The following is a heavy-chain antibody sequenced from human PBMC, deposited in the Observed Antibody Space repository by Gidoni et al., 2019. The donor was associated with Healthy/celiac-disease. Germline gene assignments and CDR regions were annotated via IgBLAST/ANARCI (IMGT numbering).Heavy chain of an antibody. D-gene: IGHD3-22*01. CDR3: ARDPEPAYYYDSSGYSYYYGMDV. CDR2: IIPSFGTA. CDR1: GGTFSSYA. J-gene: IGHJ6*02. V-gene: IGHV1-69*01. Sequence: QVQLVQSGAEVKKPGSSVKVSCKASGGTFSSYAIRWVRQAPGQGLEWMGGIIPSFGTANYAQKFQGRVTITADESTSTAYMELSSLRSEDTAVYYCARDPEPAYYYDSSGYSYYYGMDVWGQGTTVTVSS.